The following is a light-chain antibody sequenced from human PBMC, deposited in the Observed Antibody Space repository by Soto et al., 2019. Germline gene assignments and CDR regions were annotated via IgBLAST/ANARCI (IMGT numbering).Light chain of an antibody. J-gene: IGKJ3*01. CDR1: QTVAFNY. V-gene: IGKV3-20*01. Sequence: EIVLTQSPATLSLSPGEGATLSCRASQTVAFNYLAWYLQKPGQPPRLLIEGASNRAAGVPDSFSGSGSGTDFTLTISRLEAEDSAMYYCQQYGASPITFGPGTRVDIQ. CDR3: QQYGASPIT. CDR2: GAS.